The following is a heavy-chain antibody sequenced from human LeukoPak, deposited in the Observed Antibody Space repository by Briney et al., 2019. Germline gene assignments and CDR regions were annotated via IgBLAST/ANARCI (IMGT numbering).Heavy chain of an antibody. V-gene: IGHV4-34*01. D-gene: IGHD3-22*01. CDR1: GGSISGYY. J-gene: IGHJ4*02. CDR3: AREKHYYDSSGYYY. CDR2: INHSGST. Sequence: SETLSLTCAVYGGSISGYYWSWIRQPPGKGLEWIGEINHSGSTNYNPSLKSRVTISVDTSKNQFSLKLSSVTAADTAVYYCAREKHYYDSSGYYYWGQGTLVTVSS.